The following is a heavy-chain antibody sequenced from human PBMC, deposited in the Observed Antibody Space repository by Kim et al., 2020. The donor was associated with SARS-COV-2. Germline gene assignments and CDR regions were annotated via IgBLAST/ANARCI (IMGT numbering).Heavy chain of an antibody. CDR2: IWYDGSNI. Sequence: GGSLRLSCAASGFTFSSYGMHWVRQAPGKGPEWVAVIWYDGSNIYYADSVKGRFTISRDNSKNTLYLQMNSLRAEDTAVYYCASDSMFTSEFYDRFYYYMEVCGKGTTVTASS. D-gene: IGHD3-16*01. CDR1: GFTFSSYG. CDR3: ASDSMFTSEFYDRFYYYMEV. V-gene: IGHV3-33*01. J-gene: IGHJ6*03.